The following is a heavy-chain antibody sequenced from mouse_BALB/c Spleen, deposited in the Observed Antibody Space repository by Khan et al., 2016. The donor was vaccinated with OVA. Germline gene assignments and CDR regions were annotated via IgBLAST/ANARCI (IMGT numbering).Heavy chain of an antibody. D-gene: IGHD1-1*02. CDR2: ISSGSSSI. J-gene: IGHJ1*01. Sequence: EVQLVESGGGLVQPGGSRKLSCAASGFTFSSFGMHWVRQAPEKGLEWVAYISSGSSSIYYADTVKGRFTISRDNPKNTLFLQMTSLRSKDTAMYYCAREDYGQWYFDVWGAGTTVTVSS. V-gene: IGHV5-17*02. CDR3: AREDYGQWYFDV. CDR1: GFTFSSFG.